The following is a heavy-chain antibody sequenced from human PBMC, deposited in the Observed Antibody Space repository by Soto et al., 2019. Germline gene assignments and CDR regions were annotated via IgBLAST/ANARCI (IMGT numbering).Heavy chain of an antibody. CDR1: GGTFSSYT. J-gene: IGHJ4*02. D-gene: IGHD3-10*01. CDR3: ARAHMVRGVIPFDY. CDR2: IIPILGIA. V-gene: IGHV1-69*02. Sequence: QVQLVQSGAEVKKPGSSVKVSCKASGGTFSSYTISWVRQAPGQGLEWMGRIIPILGIANYAQMFQGRVTITADKSTSTAYMELSSLRSEDTAVYYCARAHMVRGVIPFDYWGQGTLVTVSS.